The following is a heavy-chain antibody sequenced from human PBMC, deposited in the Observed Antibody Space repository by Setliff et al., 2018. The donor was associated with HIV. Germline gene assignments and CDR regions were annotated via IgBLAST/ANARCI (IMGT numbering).Heavy chain of an antibody. V-gene: IGHV4-38-2*01. J-gene: IGHJ4*02. CDR1: GYSISSGYY. D-gene: IGHD4-17*01. CDR3: AKKGNGDYHFDY. Sequence: PSETLSLTCPVSGYSISSGYYWGWIRQPPGKGLEWIGNIHHSGSVYYNLSLKRRVTMSVDTSKNQFSLKLSSVTAVDTAVYYCAKKGNGDYHFDYWGQGTLVTVSS. CDR2: IHHSGSV.